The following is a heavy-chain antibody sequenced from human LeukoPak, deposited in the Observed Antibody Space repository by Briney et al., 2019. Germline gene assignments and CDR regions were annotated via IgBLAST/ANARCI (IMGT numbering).Heavy chain of an antibody. CDR1: GGTFSSYA. D-gene: IGHD3-22*01. J-gene: IGHJ4*02. CDR3: ARLDSSGYYSNY. CDR2: IIPILGIA. V-gene: IGHV1-69*04. Sequence: ASVKVSCKASGGTFSSYAISWVRQAPGQGLEWMGRIIPILGIANYAQKFQGRVTITADKSTSTAYMELSSLRSEDTAVYYCARLDSSGYYSNYWGQGTLVTVSS.